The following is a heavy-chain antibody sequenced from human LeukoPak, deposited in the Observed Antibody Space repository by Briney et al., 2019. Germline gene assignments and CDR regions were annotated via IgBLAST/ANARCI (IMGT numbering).Heavy chain of an antibody. V-gene: IGHV3-53*01. Sequence: GGSLRLSCAASGLTFSSHWMHWVRQAPGKGLEWVSVIYSGGSTYYADSVKGRFTISRDNSKNTLYLQMNSLRAEDTAVYYCARSNWFDPWGQGTLVTVSS. CDR2: IYSGGST. J-gene: IGHJ5*02. CDR1: GLTFSSHW. CDR3: ARSNWFDP.